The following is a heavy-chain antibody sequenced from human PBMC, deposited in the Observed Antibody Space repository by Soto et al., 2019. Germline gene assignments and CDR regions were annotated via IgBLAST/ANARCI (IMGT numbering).Heavy chain of an antibody. CDR1: GYTFTSYD. V-gene: IGHV1-8*01. J-gene: IGHJ4*02. CDR2: MNPNSGNT. Sequence: QVQLVQSGAEVKKPGASVKVSCKASGYTFTSYDINWVRQATGQGLEWMGWMNPNSGNTGYAQKFQGRVTMTRNTSISTVYMGLSSLGSEETAVYYCARVFSGYVEGIDYWGQGTLVTVSS. CDR3: ARVFSGYVEGIDY. D-gene: IGHD5-12*01.